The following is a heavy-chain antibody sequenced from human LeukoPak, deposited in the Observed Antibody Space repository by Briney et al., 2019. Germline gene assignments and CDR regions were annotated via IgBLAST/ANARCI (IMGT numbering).Heavy chain of an antibody. D-gene: IGHD3-9*01. Sequence: PSETLSLTCTVSGGSISSGSYYWGWIRQPPGKGLEWIGSIYYSGSTYYNPSLKSRVTISVDTSKNQFSLKLSSVTAADTAVYYCARDQGPHYDILTGYYMHSFWGQGTLVTVSS. CDR1: GGSISSGSYY. CDR2: IYYSGST. CDR3: ARDQGPHYDILTGYYMHSF. V-gene: IGHV4-39*07. J-gene: IGHJ4*02.